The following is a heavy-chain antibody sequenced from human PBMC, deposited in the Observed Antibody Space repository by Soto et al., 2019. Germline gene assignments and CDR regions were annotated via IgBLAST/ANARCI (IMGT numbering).Heavy chain of an antibody. D-gene: IGHD3-10*01. V-gene: IGHV3-11*01. CDR3: ASGSHAVDLGY. CDR1: GFSFSDSY. Sequence: PGGSLRLSCAASGFSFSDSYMSWIRQAPGKGLEWVSYISRGGSVIYYADSVKGRFTISRDDAKNSLYLQMNSLRAEDTAIYYCASGSHAVDLGYWGQGTLVTVSS. CDR2: ISRGGSVI. J-gene: IGHJ4*02.